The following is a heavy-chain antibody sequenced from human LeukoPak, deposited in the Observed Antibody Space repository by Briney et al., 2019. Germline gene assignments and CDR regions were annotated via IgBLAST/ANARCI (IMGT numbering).Heavy chain of an antibody. CDR1: GFTFSSYA. V-gene: IGHV3-23*01. CDR2: ISGSGGST. J-gene: IGHJ5*02. Sequence: GGSLSLSCAASGFTFSSYAMSWVRQAPGKGLEWVSAISGSGGSTYYADSVKGRFTISRDKSQNTLYLQMNSLRAEDTAVYYCAKSTYYYDSSHGYLFDPWRQGTLVTVSS. D-gene: IGHD3-22*01. CDR3: AKSTYYYDSSHGYLFDP.